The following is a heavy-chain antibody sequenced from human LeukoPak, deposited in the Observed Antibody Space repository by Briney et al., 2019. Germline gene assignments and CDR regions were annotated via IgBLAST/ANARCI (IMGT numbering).Heavy chain of an antibody. Sequence: PGGSLRLSRAASGFTVSSNYMSWVRQAPGKGLEWVSVIYSGGSTYYADSVKGRFTISRDNSKNTLYLQMNSLRAEDTAVYYCVPTGYFDWLSLYYGMDVWGQGTTVTDSS. V-gene: IGHV3-66*01. D-gene: IGHD3-9*01. CDR1: GFTVSSNY. CDR2: IYSGGST. J-gene: IGHJ6*02. CDR3: VPTGYFDWLSLYYGMDV.